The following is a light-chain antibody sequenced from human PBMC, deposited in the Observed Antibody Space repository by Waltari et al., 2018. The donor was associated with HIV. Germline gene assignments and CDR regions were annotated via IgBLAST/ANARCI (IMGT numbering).Light chain of an antibody. CDR1: QSISNY. CDR2: AAS. Sequence: DIQMTQSPSSLSASVGDRVPITCRASQSISNYLHWYQQKPGKAPNLLIYAASSLQSGVPSRFSGSRSGTDFTLTISSLQPEDFATYYCQQSYTSLPTFGGGTKVEIK. V-gene: IGKV1-39*01. CDR3: QQSYTSLPT. J-gene: IGKJ4*01.